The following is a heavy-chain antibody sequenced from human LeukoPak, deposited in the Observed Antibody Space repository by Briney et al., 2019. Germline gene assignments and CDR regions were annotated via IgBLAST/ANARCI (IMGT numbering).Heavy chain of an antibody. Sequence: GGSLRLSCAASGFTFSAYWMHWVRQAPGKGLESLSYISPSGTDISYADSVKGRFTISRDNAKNSLYLQMNSLRVEDTAVYYCTRDPRNLDYWGQGTLVTVSS. CDR3: TRDPRNLDY. CDR2: ISPSGTDI. CDR1: GFTFSAYW. V-gene: IGHV3-11*01. D-gene: IGHD1-14*01. J-gene: IGHJ4*02.